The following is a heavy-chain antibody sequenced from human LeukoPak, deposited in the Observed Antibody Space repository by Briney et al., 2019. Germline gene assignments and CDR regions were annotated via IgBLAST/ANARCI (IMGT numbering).Heavy chain of an antibody. CDR2: ISTSGVNT. Sequence: PGGSLRLSCAASGFTFSNYPMSWVRQAPGKGLEWVSGISTSGVNTYFVDFVKGRFTISRDNSKNTLYMQMNSLRAEDTAIYYCARGVTTPDYWGPGTLVTVSS. CDR1: GFTFSNYP. V-gene: IGHV3-23*01. CDR3: ARGVTTPDY. D-gene: IGHD4-17*01. J-gene: IGHJ4*02.